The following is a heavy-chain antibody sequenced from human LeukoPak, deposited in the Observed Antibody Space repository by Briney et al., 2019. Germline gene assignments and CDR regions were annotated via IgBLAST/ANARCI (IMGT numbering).Heavy chain of an antibody. CDR3: ARQARISSSWYFDY. CDR1: GYRFINYW. V-gene: IGHV5-51*01. CDR2: IYPGDSDT. J-gene: IGHJ4*02. Sequence: GESLKISCQGSGYRFINYWIGWVRQMPGKGLEWMGIIYPGDSDTRYSPSFQGQVTISADKSISTAYLQWSSLKASDTAMYYCARQARISSSWYFDYWGQGTLVTVSS. D-gene: IGHD6-13*01.